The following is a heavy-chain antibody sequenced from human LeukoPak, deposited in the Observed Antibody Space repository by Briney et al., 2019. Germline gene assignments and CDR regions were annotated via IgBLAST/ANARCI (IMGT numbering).Heavy chain of an antibody. CDR1: GFTFSSYA. V-gene: IGHV3-33*08. CDR3: ARESITGTTYYYYGMDV. Sequence: GGSLRLSCAASGFTFSSYAMSWVRQAPGKGLEWVAVIWYDGSNKYYADSVKGRFTISRDNSKNTLYLQMNSLRAEDTAVYYCARESITGTTYYYYGMDVWGQGTTVTVSS. CDR2: IWYDGSNK. D-gene: IGHD1-7*01. J-gene: IGHJ6*02.